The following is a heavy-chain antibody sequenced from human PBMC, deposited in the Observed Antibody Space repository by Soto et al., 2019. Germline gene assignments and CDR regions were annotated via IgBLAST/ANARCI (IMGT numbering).Heavy chain of an antibody. Sequence: SETLSLTCTVSGGSIASGGYYWGWIRQSPEKGLEWIGSVYYGGSTYYNPSLQSRLTISVDTSKNQFSLKLSSVTAADTAVYYCARDRRGYSYGFFDYWGQGTLVTVSS. CDR3: ARDRRGYSYGFFDY. D-gene: IGHD5-18*01. V-gene: IGHV4-39*07. CDR1: GGSIASGGYY. J-gene: IGHJ4*02. CDR2: VYYGGST.